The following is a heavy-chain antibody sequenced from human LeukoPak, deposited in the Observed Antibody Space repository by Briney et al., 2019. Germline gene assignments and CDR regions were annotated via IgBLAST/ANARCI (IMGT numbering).Heavy chain of an antibody. Sequence: GGSLRLSCAASGFTFSSYGMHWVRQAPGKGLEWVVVIWYDGSNKYYADSVKGRFTISRDNSKNTLYLQMNSLRAEDTAVYYCAREDDYQYYFDYWGQGTLVTVSS. D-gene: IGHD4-11*01. CDR3: AREDDYQYYFDY. CDR1: GFTFSSYG. V-gene: IGHV3-33*01. J-gene: IGHJ4*02. CDR2: IWYDGSNK.